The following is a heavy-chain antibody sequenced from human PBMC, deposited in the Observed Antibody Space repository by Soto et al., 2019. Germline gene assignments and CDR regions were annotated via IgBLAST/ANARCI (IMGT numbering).Heavy chain of an antibody. CDR2: ISYDGSNK. CDR1: GFTFSSYA. J-gene: IGHJ4*02. D-gene: IGHD2-2*01. CDR3: ARDLCSSTSCYWRFRYNWNTTPDY. Sequence: HPGGSLRLSCAAPGFTFSSYAMHWVRQAPGKGLEWVAVISYDGSNKYYADSVKGRFTISRDNSKNTLYLQMNSLRAEDTAVYYCARDLCSSTSCYWRFRYNWNTTPDYWGQGTLVTVSS. V-gene: IGHV3-30-3*01.